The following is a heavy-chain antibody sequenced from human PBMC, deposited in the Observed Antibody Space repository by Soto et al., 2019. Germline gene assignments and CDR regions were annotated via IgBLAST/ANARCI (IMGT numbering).Heavy chain of an antibody. D-gene: IGHD1-1*01. CDR2: LYDVDGT. J-gene: IGHJ3*02. CDR3: ASGLERENVYDI. V-gene: IGHV3-53*01. Sequence: DVQLVASGGGLIQPGGSLRLSCAALGLTVRGKKYITWVRQAPGKGLEWVSALYDVDGTYYADSAKGRFTISRDNSNNIIYLQMNSLGPDDTAVYYCASGLERENVYDIWGLGTIVTVSS. CDR1: GLTVRGKKY.